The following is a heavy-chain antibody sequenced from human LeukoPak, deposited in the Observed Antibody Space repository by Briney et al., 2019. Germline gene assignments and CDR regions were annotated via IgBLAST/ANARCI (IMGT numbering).Heavy chain of an antibody. Sequence: ASVKVSCKASGYTLTSYYMHWVRQAPGQGLEWMGIINPSGGSTSYAQKFQGRVTMTRDTSTSTVYMELSSLRSEDTAVYYCARDFCIAAAGSLCYFDYWGQGTLVTVSS. CDR3: ARDFCIAAAGSLCYFDY. CDR2: INPSGGST. V-gene: IGHV1-46*01. J-gene: IGHJ4*02. D-gene: IGHD6-13*01. CDR1: GYTLTSYY.